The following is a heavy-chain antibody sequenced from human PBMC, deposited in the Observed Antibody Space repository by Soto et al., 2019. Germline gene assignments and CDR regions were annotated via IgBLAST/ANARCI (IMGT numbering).Heavy chain of an antibody. J-gene: IGHJ5*02. D-gene: IGHD1-26*01. V-gene: IGHV4-59*01. CDR1: GGSISSYY. Sequence: SETLSLTCTVSGGSISSYYWSWIRQPPGKGLEWIGYIYYSGSTNYNPSLKSRVTISVDTSKNQFSLKLSSVTAADTAVYYCARDIHTKWWFDPWGQGTLVTVS. CDR2: IYYSGST. CDR3: ARDIHTKWWFDP.